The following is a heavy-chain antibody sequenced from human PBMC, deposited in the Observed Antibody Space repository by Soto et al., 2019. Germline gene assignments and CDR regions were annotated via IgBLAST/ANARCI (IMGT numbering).Heavy chain of an antibody. J-gene: IGHJ4*02. CDR2: ISWNSGNI. CDR3: VRSKGGYSYGTPFDY. V-gene: IGHV3-9*01. Sequence: EVQLEESGGALVQPGRSLRLSCAASGFTFDDYAMYWVRQVLGKGLEWVSSISWNSGNIDYADSVKGRFTTSRDNAENSLYLPMNSLRPEDTALYYCVRSKGGYSYGTPFDYWGQGTLVTVSS. CDR1: GFTFDDYA. D-gene: IGHD5-18*01.